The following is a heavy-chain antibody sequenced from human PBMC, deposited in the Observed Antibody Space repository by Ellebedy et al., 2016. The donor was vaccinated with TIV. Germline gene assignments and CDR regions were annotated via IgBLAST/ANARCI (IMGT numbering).Heavy chain of an antibody. D-gene: IGHD2-2*02. V-gene: IGHV1-3*01. CDR1: GYTFSSYA. Sequence: AASVKVSCKASGYTFSSYAIHWVRQAPAQRLEWMGWNSGGSGNTKYSQNFQDRVAMTRDTSASTAYMELSSLRTDDTAVYYCSAGPLQSYNYWGQGTLVIVSS. CDR3: SAGPLQSYNY. J-gene: IGHJ4*02. CDR2: NSGGSGNT.